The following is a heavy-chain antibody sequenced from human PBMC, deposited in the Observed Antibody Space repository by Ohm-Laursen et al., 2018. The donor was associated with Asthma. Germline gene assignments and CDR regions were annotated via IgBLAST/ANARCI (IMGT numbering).Heavy chain of an antibody. D-gene: IGHD6-13*01. CDR1: EFTFSTYA. J-gene: IGHJ4*02. CDR3: AKAHRSSWPYYFDY. V-gene: IGHV3-23*01. CDR2: ISGSGGST. Sequence: GSLRLSCSASEFTFSTYAMSWVRQAPGKGLEWVSAISGSGGSTYYADSVKGRFTISRDNSKNTLYLQMNSLRAEDTAVYYCAKAHRSSWPYYFDYWGQGTLVTVSS.